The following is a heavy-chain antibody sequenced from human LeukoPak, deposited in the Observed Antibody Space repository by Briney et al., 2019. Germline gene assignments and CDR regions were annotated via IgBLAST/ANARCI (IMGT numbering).Heavy chain of an antibody. CDR3: ARDLCGRVGATGY. CDR1: GFTVSSYT. V-gene: IGHV3-21*01. CDR2: TSSSSSYI. D-gene: IGHD1-26*01. J-gene: IGHJ4*02. Sequence: GRSLRLSWAAAGFTVSSYTMDCVRQAPGKGIGWVASTSSSSSYIYYADSVKGRFIISRDNGKNSLYLQMNSLRAEDTAVYYCARDLCGRVGATGYWGQGTLVTVSS.